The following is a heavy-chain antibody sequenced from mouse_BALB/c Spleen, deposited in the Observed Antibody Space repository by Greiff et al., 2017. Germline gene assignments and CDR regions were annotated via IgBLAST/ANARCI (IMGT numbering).Heavy chain of an antibody. V-gene: IGHV1S81*02. Sequence: LVESGAELVKPGASVKLSCKASGYTFTSYYMYWVKQRPGQGLEWIGEINPSNGGTNFNEKFKSKATLTVDKSSSTAYMQLSSLTSEDSAVYYCTRGGNYRWFAYWGQGTLVTVSA. CDR2: INPSNGGT. J-gene: IGHJ3*01. CDR3: TRGGNYRWFAY. CDR1: GYTFTSYY. D-gene: IGHD2-1*01.